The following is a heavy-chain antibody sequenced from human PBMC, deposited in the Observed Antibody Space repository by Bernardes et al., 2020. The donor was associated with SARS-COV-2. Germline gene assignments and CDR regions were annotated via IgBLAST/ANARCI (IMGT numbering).Heavy chain of an antibody. CDR2: ISTSSSYI. CDR1: GFTFRSST. Sequence: GGSLRLSCAASGFTFRSSTMNWVRQAPGKGLAWISSISTSSSYISYSDSVRGRFTISRDNAKNSVSLQMNSLRAEDTAVYYCARVDFSNLYYFDYWGQGTPVTVSS. V-gene: IGHV3-21*06. CDR3: ARVDFSNLYYFDY. D-gene: IGHD4-4*01. J-gene: IGHJ4*02.